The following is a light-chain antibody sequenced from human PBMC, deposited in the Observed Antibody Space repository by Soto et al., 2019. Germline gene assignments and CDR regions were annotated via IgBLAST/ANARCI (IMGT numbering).Light chain of an antibody. CDR3: QQANSFQLT. J-gene: IGKJ4*01. Sequence: DIQMTQSPSSVSASVGDRVTITCRASQGISRWLAWYQQKPGKAPKVLIYAASSLQSGVPLRFSGSGSGTDFTLTISTLQPEDSAPYYCQQANSFQLTFGGGTKVEVK. CDR1: QGISRW. V-gene: IGKV1-12*01. CDR2: AAS.